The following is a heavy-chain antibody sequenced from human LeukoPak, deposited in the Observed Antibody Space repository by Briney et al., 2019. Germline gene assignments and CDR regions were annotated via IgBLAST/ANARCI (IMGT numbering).Heavy chain of an antibody. D-gene: IGHD3-16*01. V-gene: IGHV4-4*07. Sequence: SETLCLTCAASGGSFSSYYWSWIRQPAGKGLEWIGRIYTSGSTNYNPSLKSRVTMSVDTSKNQFSLKLSSVTAADTAVYYCARVFTSSPIADGFGFDYWGQGTLVTVSS. J-gene: IGHJ4*02. CDR2: IYTSGST. CDR1: GGSFSSYY. CDR3: ARVFTSSPIADGFGFDY.